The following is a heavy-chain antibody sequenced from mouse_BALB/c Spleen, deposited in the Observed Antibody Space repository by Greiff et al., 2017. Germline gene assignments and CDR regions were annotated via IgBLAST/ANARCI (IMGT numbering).Heavy chain of an antibody. V-gene: IGHV14-4*02. Sequence: VQLQQSGAELVRSGASVKLSCTASGFNIKDYYMHWVKQRPEQGLEWIGWIDPENGDTEYAPKFQGKATMTADTSSNTAYLQLSSLTSEDTAVYYCNVYYGWAYWGQGTLVTVSA. CDR1: GFNIKDYY. J-gene: IGHJ3*01. CDR2: IDPENGDT. D-gene: IGHD1-2*01. CDR3: NVYYGWAY.